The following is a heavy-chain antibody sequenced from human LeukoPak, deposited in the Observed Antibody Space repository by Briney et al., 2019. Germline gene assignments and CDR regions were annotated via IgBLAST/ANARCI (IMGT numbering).Heavy chain of an antibody. D-gene: IGHD2-2*02. J-gene: IGHJ4*02. Sequence: GESLKISCKGSGYSFTSYWIGWVRQMPGKGLEWMGIIYSGDSDTRYSPSFQGQVTISADKSISTAYLQWSSLKASDTAMYYCAREYCSSTSCYTGFDYWGQGTLVTVSS. V-gene: IGHV5-51*01. CDR3: AREYCSSTSCYTGFDY. CDR2: IYSGDSDT. CDR1: GYSFTSYW.